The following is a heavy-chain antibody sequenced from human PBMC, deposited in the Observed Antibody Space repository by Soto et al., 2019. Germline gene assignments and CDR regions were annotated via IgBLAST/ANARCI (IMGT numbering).Heavy chain of an antibody. CDR1: GGSISSSSYY. J-gene: IGHJ5*02. CDR3: ARLRVVGASVRWFDP. V-gene: IGHV4-39*01. Sequence: PSETLSLTCTVSGGSISSSSYYWGWIRQPPGKGLEWIGSIYYSGSTYYNPSLKSRVTISVDTSKNQFSLKLSSVTAADTAVYYCARLRVVGASVRWFDPWGQGTLVTVSS. CDR2: IYYSGST. D-gene: IGHD1-26*01.